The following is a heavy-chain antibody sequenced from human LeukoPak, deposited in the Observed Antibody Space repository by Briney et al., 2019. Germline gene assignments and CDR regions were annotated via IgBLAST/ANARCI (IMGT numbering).Heavy chain of an antibody. J-gene: IGHJ4*02. CDR2: ISWNSGSI. CDR3: AKDIGSSSGDY. V-gene: IGHV3-9*01. Sequence: PGRSLRLSCAASGFTFDDYAMHWVRQAPGKGLEWVSGISWNSGSIGYADSVKGRFTISRDNAKNSLYLQMNSLRAEDTALYYCAKDIGSSSGDYRGQGTLVTVSS. D-gene: IGHD6-6*01. CDR1: GFTFDDYA.